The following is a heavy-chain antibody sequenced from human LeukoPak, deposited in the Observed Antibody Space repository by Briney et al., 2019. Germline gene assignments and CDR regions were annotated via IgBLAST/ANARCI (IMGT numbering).Heavy chain of an antibody. CDR2: IKQDGSEK. V-gene: IGHV3-7*01. Sequence: GGSLRLSCAASGFTFSSYWMSWVRQAPGKGLEWVANIKQDGSEKYYVDSVKGRFTISRDNSKNTLYLQMNSLRAEDTAVYYCAMGRGRYTVTTRPLDYWGQGTLVTVSS. D-gene: IGHD4-17*01. J-gene: IGHJ4*02. CDR3: AMGRGRYTVTTRPLDY. CDR1: GFTFSSYW.